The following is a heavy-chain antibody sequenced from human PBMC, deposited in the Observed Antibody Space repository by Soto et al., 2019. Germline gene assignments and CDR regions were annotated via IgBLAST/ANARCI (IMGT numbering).Heavy chain of an antibody. V-gene: IGHV3-7*01. CDR3: ARPPVKGIHV. CDR1: GFNFISYW. J-gene: IGHJ6*02. CDR2: TKRDASET. Sequence: PGWSLRLSCECTGFNFISYWMHWVRQAPGKGLEWVANTKRDASETYYADSVKGRFTISRDNARNSLYLQMNSLRVEDTAVYYCARPPVKGIHVWGQGTTVTVSS. D-gene: IGHD4-17*01.